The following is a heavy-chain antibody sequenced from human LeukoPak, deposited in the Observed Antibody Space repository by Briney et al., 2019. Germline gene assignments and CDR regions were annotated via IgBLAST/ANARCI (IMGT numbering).Heavy chain of an antibody. V-gene: IGHV3-48*03. Sequence: GGSLRLSCAASGFTFSSYAMSWVRQAPGKGLEWVSYISSSGSTIYYADSVKGRFTISRDNAKNSLYLQMNSLRAEDTAVYYCARAPHGITKEYYFDYWGQGTLVTVSS. CDR2: ISSSGSTI. J-gene: IGHJ4*02. CDR1: GFTFSSYA. D-gene: IGHD3-16*01. CDR3: ARAPHGITKEYYFDY.